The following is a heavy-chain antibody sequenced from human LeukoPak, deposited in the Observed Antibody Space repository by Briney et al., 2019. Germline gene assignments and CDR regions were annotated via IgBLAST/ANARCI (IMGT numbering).Heavy chain of an antibody. J-gene: IGHJ4*02. V-gene: IGHV3-21*01. Sequence: PGGSLRLSCAASGFTFSDYTMNWVRQAPGKGLEWVSSISSSSSYIYYADSVKGRFTISRDNAKNSLYLQMNSLRAEDTAVYYCARVRVYSSSWGLFDYWGQGTLVTVSS. D-gene: IGHD6-13*01. CDR2: ISSSSSYI. CDR1: GFTFSDYT. CDR3: ARVRVYSSSWGLFDY.